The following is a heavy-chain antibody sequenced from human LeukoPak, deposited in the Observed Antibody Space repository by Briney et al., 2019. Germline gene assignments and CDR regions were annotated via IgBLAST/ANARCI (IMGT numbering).Heavy chain of an antibody. J-gene: IGHJ5*02. Sequence: GGSLRLSCAASGFSVSSTYMSWVRQAPGKALEWVSLIYTSGSTFYADSVMGRFTISRDNSKNTLFLQMNSLRAEDSAVYYCTRDRAGTQSWVEFDLWGQGTLVTVSS. CDR2: IYTSGST. CDR1: GFSVSSTY. D-gene: IGHD3-10*01. CDR3: TRDRAGTQSWVEFDL. V-gene: IGHV3-66*03.